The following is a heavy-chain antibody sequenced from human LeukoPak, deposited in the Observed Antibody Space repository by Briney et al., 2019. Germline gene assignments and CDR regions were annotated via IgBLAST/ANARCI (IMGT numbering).Heavy chain of an antibody. V-gene: IGHV3-48*01. D-gene: IGHD2-15*01. CDR2: ISSDSRTI. CDR3: VRGYSFGPYGMDV. CDR1: GFTFSSYS. Sequence: GGSLRLSCAASGFTFSSYSMNWVRQAPGKGLEWVSYISSDSRTIYYADSVKGRFTISRDNSKNTLYLQMSSLRAEDTAVYFCVRGYSFGPYGMDVWGQGTTVTVSS. J-gene: IGHJ6*02.